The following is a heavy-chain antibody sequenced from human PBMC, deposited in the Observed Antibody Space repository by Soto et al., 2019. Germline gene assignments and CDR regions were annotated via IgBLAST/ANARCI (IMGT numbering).Heavy chain of an antibody. V-gene: IGHV4-31*03. CDR3: AREGQAAAGAYNWFDP. J-gene: IGHJ5*02. CDR2: IYYSGST. D-gene: IGHD6-13*01. Sequence: SETLSLTCTVSGGSISSGGYYWSWIRQHPGKGLEWIGYIYYSGSTYYNPSLKSRVTISVDTSKNQFSLKLSSVTAADTAVYYCAREGQAAAGAYNWFDPWGQGTLVTVS. CDR1: GGSISSGGYY.